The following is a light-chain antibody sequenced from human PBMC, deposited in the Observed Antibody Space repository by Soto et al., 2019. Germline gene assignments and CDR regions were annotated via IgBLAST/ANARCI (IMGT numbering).Light chain of an antibody. V-gene: IGKV4-1*01. J-gene: IGKJ2*01. CDR1: QSVLYSSNSKNY. CDR2: WAP. CDR3: QQYYSSPQHT. Sequence: DIVMTQSPDSLAVSLGERATINCKSSQSVLYSSNSKNYLAWYQQKPGQPPKLLIYWAPTRESGVPDRFSGSESVTDFTLTISSLQAEDVAVYYCQQYYSSPQHTFGQGTKLEIK.